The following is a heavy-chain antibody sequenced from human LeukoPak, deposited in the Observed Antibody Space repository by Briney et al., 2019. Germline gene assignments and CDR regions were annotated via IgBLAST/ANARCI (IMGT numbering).Heavy chain of an antibody. D-gene: IGHD3-3*01. V-gene: IGHV4-61*02. CDR2: IYTSGST. J-gene: IGHJ3*02. CDR1: GGSISSSSYY. Sequence: SETLSLTCTVSGGSISSSSYYWSWIRQPAGKGLEWIGRIYTSGSTNYNPSLKSRVTMSVDTSKNQFSLKLSSVTAADTAVYYCARGGVTTIFGSFDIWGQGTMVTVSS. CDR3: ARGGVTTIFGSFDI.